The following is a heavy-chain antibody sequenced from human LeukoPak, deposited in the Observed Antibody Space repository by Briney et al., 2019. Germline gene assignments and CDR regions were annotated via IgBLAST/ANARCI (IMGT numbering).Heavy chain of an antibody. CDR1: GGSISSSGYY. CDR2: IYYSGST. D-gene: IGHD3-3*01. V-gene: IGHV4-39*07. CDR3: ARGGYYDFWSGYYRAPNWFDP. J-gene: IGHJ5*02. Sequence: SETLSLTCTVSGGSISSSGYYWGWIRQPPGKGLQWIGSIYYSGSTYYNPSLKSRVTISVDTSKNQFSLKLSSVTAADTAVYYCARGGYYDFWSGYYRAPNWFDPWGQGTLVTVSS.